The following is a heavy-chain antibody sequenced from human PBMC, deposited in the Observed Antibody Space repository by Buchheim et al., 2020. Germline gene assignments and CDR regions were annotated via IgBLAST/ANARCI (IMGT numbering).Heavy chain of an antibody. J-gene: IGHJ6*02. CDR1: GYTFTSYY. CDR2: INPSGGST. CDR3: ARDYCSSTSCRLGRDGMDV. V-gene: IGHV1-46*01. D-gene: IGHD2-2*01. Sequence: QVQLVQSGAEVKKPGASVKVSCKASGYTFTSYYMHWVRQAPGQGLEWMGIINPSGGSTSYAQKFQGRVTMTRATSTSTVYMELSSLRSEDTAVYYCARDYCSSTSCRLGRDGMDVWGQGTT.